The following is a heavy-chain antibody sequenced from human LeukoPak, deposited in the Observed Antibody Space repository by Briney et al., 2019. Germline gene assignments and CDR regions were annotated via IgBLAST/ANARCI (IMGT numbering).Heavy chain of an antibody. CDR2: ISDSGGST. Sequence: GGSLRLSCAASGFTFSTYGMSWVRQAPGRGLEWVSVISDSGGSTNYADSVKGRFTISRDNSKNTLYLQMNSLGAEDTAVYYCATRDNKHLHYFDHWGQGTLVTVSS. D-gene: IGHD1-1*01. J-gene: IGHJ4*02. CDR1: GFTFSTYG. V-gene: IGHV3-23*01. CDR3: ATRDNKHLHYFDH.